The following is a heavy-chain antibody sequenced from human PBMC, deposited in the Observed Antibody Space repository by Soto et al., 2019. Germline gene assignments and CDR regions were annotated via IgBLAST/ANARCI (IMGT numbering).Heavy chain of an antibody. Sequence: EVQLVESGGGLVQPGGSLRLSCAASGFTFSSYWMNWVRQAPGKGLEWVADIKKVGSEKYYVDSVKGRFTISRDNAKNSLYLKMTSLRAEDTAGYYCARVRDYYYMDVWGKGTTVTISS. CDR3: ARVRDYYYMDV. J-gene: IGHJ6*03. V-gene: IGHV3-7*01. CDR2: IKKVGSEK. CDR1: GFTFSSYW.